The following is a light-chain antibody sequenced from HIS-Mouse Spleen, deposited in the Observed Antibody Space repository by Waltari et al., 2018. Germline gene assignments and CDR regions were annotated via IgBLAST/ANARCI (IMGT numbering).Light chain of an antibody. CDR3: QVWDSSSDHVV. V-gene: IGLV3-21*03. J-gene: IGLJ2*01. CDR1: NIGSES. Sequence: SYVLTQPPSVSVAPGKTARITCGGNNIGSESVHWYQQKPGQAPGLVVYDDIDRPSGIPERFSGSNSGNTATLTISRVEAGDEADYYCQVWDSSSDHVVFGGGTKLTVL. CDR2: DDI.